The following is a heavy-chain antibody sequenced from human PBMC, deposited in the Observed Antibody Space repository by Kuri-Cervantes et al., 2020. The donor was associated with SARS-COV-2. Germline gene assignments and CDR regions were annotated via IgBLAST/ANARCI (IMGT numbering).Heavy chain of an antibody. J-gene: IGHJ5*02. Sequence: SETLSLTCTVSGGSIRSGSYYWGWIRQSPGKGLEWIGSIYYSGNTLYNPSLKSRLTISVDTSKKRFSLNLSSVTAADTAVYYCARTNTIFGVAIWGWFDPWGQGTLVTVSS. CDR2: IYYSGNT. CDR3: ARTNTIFGVAIWGWFDP. D-gene: IGHD3-3*01. CDR1: GGSIRSGSYY. V-gene: IGHV4-39*07.